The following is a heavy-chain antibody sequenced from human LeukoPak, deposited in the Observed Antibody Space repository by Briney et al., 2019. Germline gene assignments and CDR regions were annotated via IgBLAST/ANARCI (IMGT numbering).Heavy chain of an antibody. V-gene: IGHV4-34*01. CDR1: GGSFSGYY. CDR3: ARAPYYDYVWGSYRHAPDY. Sequence: SETLSLTCAVYGGSFSGYYWSWIRQPPGKGLEWIGEINHSGSTNYNPSLKSRVTISVDTSKNQFSLKLSSVTAADTAVYYCARAPYYDYVWGSYRHAPDYWGQGTLVTVSS. D-gene: IGHD3-16*02. J-gene: IGHJ4*02. CDR2: INHSGST.